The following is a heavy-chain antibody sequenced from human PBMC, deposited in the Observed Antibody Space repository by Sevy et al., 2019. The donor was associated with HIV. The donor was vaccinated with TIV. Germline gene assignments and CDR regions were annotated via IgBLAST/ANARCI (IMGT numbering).Heavy chain of an antibody. J-gene: IGHJ4*02. V-gene: IGHV4-61*01. CDR3: ARVRWDYGSGAYYKYYFDS. CDR2: IFYEGGN. CDR1: GGSVTSSRYC. Sequence: SETLSLTCTVSGGSVTSSRYCWSWIRQPPGKGLQWIGYIFYEGGNFYNPSLSSRVTLSVHRSNNQFSVRLTSVTAADSAAFYCARVRWDYGSGAYYKYYFDSWGQGTQVTVSS. D-gene: IGHD3-10*01.